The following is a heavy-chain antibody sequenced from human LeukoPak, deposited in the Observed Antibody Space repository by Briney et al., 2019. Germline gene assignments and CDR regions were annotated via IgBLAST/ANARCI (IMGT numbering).Heavy chain of an antibody. D-gene: IGHD1-26*01. CDR3: AKDLSGSYYRPSYYYYNMDV. J-gene: IGHJ6*03. V-gene: IGHV3-23*01. CDR1: GFTFSSYA. CDR2: ISGSGGST. Sequence: GGSLRLSCAASGFTFSSYAMSWVRQAPGKGLEWVSAISGSGGSTYYADSVKGRFTISRDNSKNTLYLQMNSLRAEDTAVYYCAKDLSGSYYRPSYYYYNMDVWGKGTTVTVSS.